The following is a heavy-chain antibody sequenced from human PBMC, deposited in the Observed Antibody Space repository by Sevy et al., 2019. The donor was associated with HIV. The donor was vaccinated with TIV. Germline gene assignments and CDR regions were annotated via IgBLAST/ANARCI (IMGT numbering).Heavy chain of an antibody. J-gene: IGHJ4*02. CDR1: GASITTYY. CDR2: MHSGGNT. Sequence: SETLSLTCTVSGASITTYYWSWFRQPAGKGLEWIGRMHSGGNTNYNPSLQGRVTMSLDTSKNQFSLTLDFVTAADADGDYCARDTGKNYWGQGILVTVSS. CDR3: ARDTGKNY. V-gene: IGHV4-4*07. D-gene: IGHD2-8*02.